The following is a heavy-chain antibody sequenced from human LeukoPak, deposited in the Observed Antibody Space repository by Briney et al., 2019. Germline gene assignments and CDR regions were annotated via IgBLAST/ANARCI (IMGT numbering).Heavy chain of an antibody. Sequence: PGGSLRLSCAASGFTFSSYGMHWVRQAPGKGLEWVAVISYDGSNKYYADSVKGRFTTSRDNSKNTLYLQMNSLRAEDTAVYYCARAGLGYYGSGSYYRGHDAFDIWGQGTMVTISS. CDR1: GFTFSSYG. CDR2: ISYDGSNK. V-gene: IGHV3-30*03. CDR3: ARAGLGYYGSGSYYRGHDAFDI. J-gene: IGHJ3*02. D-gene: IGHD3-10*01.